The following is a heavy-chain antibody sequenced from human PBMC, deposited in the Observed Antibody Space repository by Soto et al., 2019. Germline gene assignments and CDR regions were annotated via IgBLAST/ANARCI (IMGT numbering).Heavy chain of an antibody. CDR1: GFTFSNYW. J-gene: IGHJ5*02. CDR2: IKEDGSER. V-gene: IGHV3-7*01. CDR3: ASARHIGP. Sequence: SLRLSCAASGFTFSNYWMSWVRQAPGKGLERVANIKEDGSERNYVDSVKGRFTISRDNAENSLYLQMNSLRAEDTAVYYCASARHIGPWGQGTLVTVSS. D-gene: IGHD2-21*01.